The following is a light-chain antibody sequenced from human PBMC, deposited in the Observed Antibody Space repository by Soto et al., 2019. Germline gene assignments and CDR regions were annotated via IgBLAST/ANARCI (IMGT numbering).Light chain of an antibody. CDR3: QQLNNYPRALT. V-gene: IGKV1-9*01. J-gene: IGKJ4*01. Sequence: DIRLTQSPSFLSACVGDRVTITSLASQGISNNLAWYQHNPGKPPKLLIYGASTLQSGVPSRFSGSGSGTEVTLTISSLQPEDFENCYCQQLNNYPRALTCGGGTKVEIK. CDR1: QGISNN. CDR2: GAS.